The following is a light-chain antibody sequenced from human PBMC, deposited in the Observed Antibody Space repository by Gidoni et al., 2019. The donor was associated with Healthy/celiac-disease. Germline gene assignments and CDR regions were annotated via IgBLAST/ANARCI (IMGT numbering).Light chain of an antibody. Sequence: EIVLTQSPATLSLSPGERATLSCRASQSVSSYLAWYQQKPGPAPRLLIYDASNRATGIPARFSGSGSGTDFTLTISSLEPEDFAVYYCSDGITFGQGTRLEIK. CDR1: QSVSSY. J-gene: IGKJ5*01. CDR3: SDGIT. V-gene: IGKV3-11*01. CDR2: DAS.